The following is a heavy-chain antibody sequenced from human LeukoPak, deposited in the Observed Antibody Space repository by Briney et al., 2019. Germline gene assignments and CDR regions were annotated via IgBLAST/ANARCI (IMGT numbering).Heavy chain of an antibody. Sequence: SETLSLTCTVSGGSISSGSYYWSWIRQPAGKGLEWIGRIYTSGSTNYNPSLKSRVTISVDTSKNQFSLKLSSVTAADTAVYYCARPGVCGGSCSAFDIWGQGTMVTISS. CDR2: IYTSGST. J-gene: IGHJ3*02. D-gene: IGHD2-15*01. V-gene: IGHV4-61*02. CDR1: GGSISSGSYY. CDR3: ARPGVCGGSCSAFDI.